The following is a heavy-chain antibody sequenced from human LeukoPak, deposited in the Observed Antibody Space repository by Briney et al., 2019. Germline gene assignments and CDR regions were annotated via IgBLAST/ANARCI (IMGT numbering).Heavy chain of an antibody. D-gene: IGHD4-23*01. CDR2: ISSSYR. CDR1: GFTFSSYS. CDR3: AREGDYGGIPGYYYGLDV. V-gene: IGHV3-21*01. Sequence: GGSLRLSCAASGFTFSSYSMNWVRQAPGKGLEWVSSISSSYRYYADSLKGRFTISRDNAKNSLYLQMNSLRAEDTAVYYCAREGDYGGIPGYYYGLDVWGQGTTVTVSS. J-gene: IGHJ6*02.